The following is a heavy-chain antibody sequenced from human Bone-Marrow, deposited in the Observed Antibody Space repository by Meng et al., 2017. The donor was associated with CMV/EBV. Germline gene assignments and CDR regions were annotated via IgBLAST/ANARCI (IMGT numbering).Heavy chain of an antibody. CDR2: IYVGGST. J-gene: IGHJ6*02. CDR1: ELTVSSNY. D-gene: IGHD6-19*01. CDR3: ARDSIVVPGRIYYYAMDV. Sequence: GGSLRLSCEASELTVSSNYMSWVRQAPGKGLEWVSAIYVGGSTYDADSVKGRFTISRDNAKNTVFLQMHSLGVEDTGVYYCARDSIVVPGRIYYYAMDVWGHGTTVTVSS. V-gene: IGHV3-66*01.